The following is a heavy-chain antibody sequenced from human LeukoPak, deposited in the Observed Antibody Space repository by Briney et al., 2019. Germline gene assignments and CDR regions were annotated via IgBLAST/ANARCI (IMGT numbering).Heavy chain of an antibody. Sequence: PSETLSLTCTVSGYSISSGYYWGWIRQPPGKGLEWIGSICHSGSTYYNPSLKSRVTISVDTSKNQFSLKLSSVTAADTAVYYCARPRPDCGGDCYDYWGQGTLVTVSS. J-gene: IGHJ4*02. CDR3: ARPRPDCGGDCYDY. CDR1: GYSISSGYY. D-gene: IGHD2-21*01. V-gene: IGHV4-38-2*02. CDR2: ICHSGST.